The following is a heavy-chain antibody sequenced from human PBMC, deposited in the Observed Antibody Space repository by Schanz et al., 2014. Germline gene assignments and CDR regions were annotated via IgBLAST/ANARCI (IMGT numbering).Heavy chain of an antibody. V-gene: IGHV1-69*02. D-gene: IGHD5-18*01. CDR2: IIPVLAIA. CDR1: GGTFSSDT. CDR3: ARGHSQGYSYGHNIGAYYYGMDV. J-gene: IGHJ6*02. Sequence: QVHLVQSGAEVKKPGSSVKVSCKASGGTFSSDTFSWIRQAPGQGLEWMGRIIPVLAIADYAQKFQGRVTITADKATSTASMELSSLRSEDTAVYYCARGHSQGYSYGHNIGAYYYGMDVWGQGTTVTVSS.